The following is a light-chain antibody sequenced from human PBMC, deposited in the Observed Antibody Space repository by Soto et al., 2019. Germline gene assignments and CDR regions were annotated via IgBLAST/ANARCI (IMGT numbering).Light chain of an antibody. CDR2: DAS. V-gene: IGKV3-11*01. Sequence: EIVLTQSPATLSLSPGERATLSCRASQSVSSYLAWYQQKPGQAPRLLIYDASNRATGIPARFSGSGSGTDFTLTISSLEPEDFAVYYCQQYAASPFTFGPGTKVDFK. CDR3: QQYAASPFT. J-gene: IGKJ3*01. CDR1: QSVSSY.